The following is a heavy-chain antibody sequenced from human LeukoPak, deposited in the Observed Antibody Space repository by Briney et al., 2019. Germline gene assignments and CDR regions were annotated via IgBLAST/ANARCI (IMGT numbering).Heavy chain of an antibody. J-gene: IGHJ4*02. CDR1: GGSFSGYY. D-gene: IGHD5-12*01. V-gene: IGHV4-34*01. Sequence: SETLSLTCAVYGGSFSGYYWCWIRQPPGKGLEWIGEINHSGSTNYNPSLKSRVTISVDTSKNQFSLKLSSVTAADTAVYYCARGGQWLRPFDYWGQGTLVTVSS. CDR3: ARGGQWLRPFDY. CDR2: INHSGST.